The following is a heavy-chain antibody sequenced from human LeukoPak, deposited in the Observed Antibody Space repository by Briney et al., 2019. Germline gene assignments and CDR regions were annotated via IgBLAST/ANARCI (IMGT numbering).Heavy chain of an antibody. Sequence: GGSLRLSCAASGFTFSSYWMSWVRQAPGKGLEWVANIKQDGSEKYYVDSVKGRFTISRDNAKNSLYLQMNSLRAEDTAVYYCARDGGQQLAPAFDYWGQGTLVTVSS. CDR3: ARDGGQQLAPAFDY. CDR1: GFTFSSYW. V-gene: IGHV3-7*05. D-gene: IGHD6-13*01. J-gene: IGHJ4*02. CDR2: IKQDGSEK.